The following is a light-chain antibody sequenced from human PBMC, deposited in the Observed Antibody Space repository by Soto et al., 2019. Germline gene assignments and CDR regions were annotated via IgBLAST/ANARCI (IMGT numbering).Light chain of an antibody. CDR2: GAS. CDR3: QQDGSSPPWT. V-gene: IGKV3-20*01. J-gene: IGKJ1*01. Sequence: EIVLPQSPGTLSLSPGERATLSCRASPSVSSSYLAWYQQKPGQAPMLLIYGASSRATGIPDTLSVSGSGTDFTFTNSRVVAGDLAVDYDQQDGSSPPWTIRLGATVYIK. CDR1: PSVSSSY.